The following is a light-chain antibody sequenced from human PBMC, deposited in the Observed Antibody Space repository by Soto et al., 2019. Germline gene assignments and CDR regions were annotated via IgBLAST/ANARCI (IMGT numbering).Light chain of an antibody. CDR3: CSYAGRYTFV. V-gene: IGLV2-11*01. CDR2: DVT. Sequence: QSALTQPRSVSGSPGQSVTISCTGTSSDIGGFNYVSWYQQHPGKVPKLMIHDVTKRPSGVPDRFSASKSGNTASLTISGIQAEDEADYYCCSYAGRYTFVFGSGTKVTVL. CDR1: SSDIGGFNY. J-gene: IGLJ1*01.